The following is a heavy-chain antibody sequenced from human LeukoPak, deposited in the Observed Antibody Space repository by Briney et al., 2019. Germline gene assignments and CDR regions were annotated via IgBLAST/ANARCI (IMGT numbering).Heavy chain of an antibody. Sequence: GGSLRLSCGVSGISFSNAWMSWVRQAPGKGLEWVARIRGITDDGVTDYAAPVKGRFTISRDDSKNTLYLEMNSLKTEDTAVYYCTTGLGAVTTVGVDDYWGQGTRVTVSS. V-gene: IGHV3-15*01. J-gene: IGHJ4*02. CDR2: IRGITDDGVT. CDR1: GISFSNAW. D-gene: IGHD3-16*01. CDR3: TTGLGAVTTVGVDDY.